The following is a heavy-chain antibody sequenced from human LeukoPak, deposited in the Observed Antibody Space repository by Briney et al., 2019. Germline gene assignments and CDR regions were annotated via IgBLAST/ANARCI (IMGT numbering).Heavy chain of an antibody. V-gene: IGHV3-48*03. J-gene: IGHJ6*03. CDR3: ARDGYNSYSYYMDV. D-gene: IGHD5-12*01. CDR1: GFTFSSYE. CDR2: ISGGGSAI. Sequence: GGSLRLSCAASGFTFSSYEMNWVRQAPGKGLEWVSYISGGGSAIYYADSVKGRFTISRDNAKNSLYLQMNSLRAEDTAVYYCARDGYNSYSYYMDVWGKGTTVTVPS.